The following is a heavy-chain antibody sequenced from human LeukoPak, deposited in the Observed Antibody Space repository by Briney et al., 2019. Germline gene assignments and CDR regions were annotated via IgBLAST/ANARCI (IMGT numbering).Heavy chain of an antibody. Sequence: GGSLRLSCTASGFTFNSYTMNWVRQAPGKGLEWVSSISSGSTYRYYADSVKGRFTISRDNAENSLFLQMDSLRAEDTALYYCARDSERRDGFSLYFFDYWGRGTLVSVSS. D-gene: IGHD5-24*01. CDR2: ISSGSTYR. J-gene: IGHJ4*02. V-gene: IGHV3-21*01. CDR3: ARDSERRDGFSLYFFDY. CDR1: GFTFNSYT.